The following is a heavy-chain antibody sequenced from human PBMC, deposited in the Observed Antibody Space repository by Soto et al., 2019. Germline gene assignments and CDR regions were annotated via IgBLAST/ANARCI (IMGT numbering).Heavy chain of an antibody. D-gene: IGHD3-3*01. CDR1: GFTFSSYA. CDR2: ISGSGGST. J-gene: IGHJ6*02. CDR3: AKDPTNLNYYDLRNV. Sequence: PGGSLRLSCAASGFTFSSYAMSWVRQAPGKGLEWVSAISGSGGSTYYADSVKGRFTISRDNSKNTLYLQMNSLRAEDTAVYYCAKDPTNLNYYDLRNVWGQGTTVTVSS. V-gene: IGHV3-23*01.